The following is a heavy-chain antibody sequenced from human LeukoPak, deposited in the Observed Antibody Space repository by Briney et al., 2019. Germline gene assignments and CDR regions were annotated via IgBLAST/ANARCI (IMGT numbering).Heavy chain of an antibody. J-gene: IGHJ6*02. D-gene: IGHD6-13*01. Sequence: PGESLRLSCAASGFTFSSYSMNWVRQAPGKGLEWVSSISSSSSYIYYADSVKGRFTISRDNAKNSLYLQMNSLRAEDTAMYYCARDADSSSWSMYYYYGMDVWGQGTTVTVSS. V-gene: IGHV3-21*01. CDR3: ARDADSSSWSMYYYYGMDV. CDR2: ISSSSSYI. CDR1: GFTFSSYS.